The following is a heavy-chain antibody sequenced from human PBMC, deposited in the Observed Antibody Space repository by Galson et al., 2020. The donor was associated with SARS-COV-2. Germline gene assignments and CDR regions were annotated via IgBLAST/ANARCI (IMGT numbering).Heavy chain of an antibody. CDR2: IYWDDDK. J-gene: IGHJ5*02. D-gene: IGHD2-8*01. V-gene: IGHV2-5*02. CDR1: GFSVSTSGVS. CDR3: VHSVTAGGNQWFKNCFDT. Sequence: KMSGPTLVKPTQTLTVTCTLSGFSVSTSGVSVGWIRQPPGKALEWLALIYWDDDKRYSPSLNSRLTITRDTSKNQVVLTMTNMDPVDTATYYCVHSVTAGGNQWFKNCFDTWGQGTLVTVSS.